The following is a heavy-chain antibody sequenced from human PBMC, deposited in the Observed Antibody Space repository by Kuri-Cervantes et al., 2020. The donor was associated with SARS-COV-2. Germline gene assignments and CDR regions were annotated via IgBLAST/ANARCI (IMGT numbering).Heavy chain of an antibody. Sequence: SETLSLTCTVSGGSISSYCWSWIRQPPGKGLEWIGYIYYSGSTNYNPSLKSRVTISVDTSKNQFSLKLSSVTAADTAVYYCARQGGYYGSGRGYYFDYWGQGTLVTVSS. V-gene: IGHV4-59*12. CDR1: GGSISSYC. J-gene: IGHJ4*02. CDR3: ARQGGYYGSGRGYYFDY. CDR2: IYYSGST. D-gene: IGHD3-10*01.